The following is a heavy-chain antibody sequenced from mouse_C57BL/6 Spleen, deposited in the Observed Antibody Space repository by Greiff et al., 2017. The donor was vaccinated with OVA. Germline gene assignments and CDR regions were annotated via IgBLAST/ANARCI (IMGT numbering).Heavy chain of an antibody. J-gene: IGHJ1*03. CDR2: ISYDGSN. CDR1: GYSITSGYY. D-gene: IGHD2-4*01. CDR3: ARGDYGWYFDV. V-gene: IGHV3-6*01. Sequence: VQLQQSGPGLVKPSQSLSLTCSVTGYSITSGYYWNWIRQFPGNKLEWMGYISYDGSNNYNPSLKNRISITRDTSKNQFFLKLNSVTTEDTATYYCARGDYGWYFDVWGTGTTVTVSS.